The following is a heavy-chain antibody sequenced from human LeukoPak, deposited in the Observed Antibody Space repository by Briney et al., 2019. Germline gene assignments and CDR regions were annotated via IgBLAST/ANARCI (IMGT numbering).Heavy chain of an antibody. CDR2: IYYSGST. Sequence: PSETLSLTCTVSGGSISSSSYYWGWIRQPPGKGLEWIGSIYYSGSTYYNPPLKSRVTISEDTSKNQFSLKLSSVTAADTAVYYCARSVDIAATSDYWGQGTLVTVSS. CDR3: ARSVDIAATSDY. D-gene: IGHD5-12*01. V-gene: IGHV4-39*07. CDR1: GGSISSSSYY. J-gene: IGHJ4*02.